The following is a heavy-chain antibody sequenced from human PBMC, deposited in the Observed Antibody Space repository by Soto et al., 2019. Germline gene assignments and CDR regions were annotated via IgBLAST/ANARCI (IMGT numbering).Heavy chain of an antibody. Sequence: QVQVVESGGGLVKPGGSLRLSCAASGFNFSDHYMNWIRQAPGKGLEWVSYISGSSRYTNFADPVKGRFTISRDNAKNSLYLQMNSLRAEDTAVYYCARHTSGWHYYDYWGQGTPVTVSS. J-gene: IGHJ4*02. CDR1: GFNFSDHY. CDR2: ISGSSRYT. D-gene: IGHD6-19*01. CDR3: ARHTSGWHYYDY. V-gene: IGHV3-11*06.